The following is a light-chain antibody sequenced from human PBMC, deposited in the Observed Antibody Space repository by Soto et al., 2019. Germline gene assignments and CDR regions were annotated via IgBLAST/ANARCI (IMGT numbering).Light chain of an antibody. CDR2: AAS. V-gene: IGKV1-39*01. CDR1: QSISSY. J-gene: IGKJ1*01. CDR3: QQSYTTPRT. Sequence: DVQMRQTPSSLSASVGDRVTITCRASQSISSYLNWYQQKPGKAPKLLIYAASSLQSGVPSRFSGSGSGTDFTLTISSLQPEDFATYYCQQSYTTPRTCGQGPKV.